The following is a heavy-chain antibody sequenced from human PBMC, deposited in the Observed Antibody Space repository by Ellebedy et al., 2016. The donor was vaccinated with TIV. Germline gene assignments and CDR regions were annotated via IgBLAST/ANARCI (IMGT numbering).Heavy chain of an antibody. V-gene: IGHV1-8*02. CDR3: ARNLPWFDP. CDR1: GYTFTSYG. Sequence: ASVKVSXXASGYTFTSYGISWVRQATGQGLEWMGWMNPNSGNTGYAQKFQGRVTMTRNTSISTAYMELSSLRSEDTAVYYCARNLPWFDPWGQGTLVTVSS. J-gene: IGHJ5*02. CDR2: MNPNSGNT.